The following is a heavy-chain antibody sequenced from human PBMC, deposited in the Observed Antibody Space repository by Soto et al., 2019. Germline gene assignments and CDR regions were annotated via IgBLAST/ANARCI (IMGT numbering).Heavy chain of an antibody. D-gene: IGHD3-3*01. V-gene: IGHV1-8*01. CDR3: ARSPGITISGVVTRYYYYGMDV. J-gene: IGHJ6*02. CDR2: MNPNSGNT. CDR1: GYTFTSYD. Sequence: ASVKVSCKASGYTFTSYDINWVRQATGQGLEWMGWMNPNSGNTGYAQKFQGRVTMTRNTSISTAYMELSSLRSEDTAVYYCARSPGITISGVVTRYYYYGMDVWGQGTTVTVSS.